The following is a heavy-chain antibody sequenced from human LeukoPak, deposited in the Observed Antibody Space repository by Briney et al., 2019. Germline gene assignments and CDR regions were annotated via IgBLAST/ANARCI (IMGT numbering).Heavy chain of an antibody. Sequence: SETLSLTCAVYGGPFSGYYWSWIRQPPGKGLEWIGEINHSGSTNYNPSLKSRVTISVDTSKNQFSLKLSSVTAADTAVYYCARENLVRGVVDYWGQRTLVTVSS. CDR2: INHSGST. D-gene: IGHD3-10*01. V-gene: IGHV4-34*01. CDR1: GGPFSGYY. J-gene: IGHJ4*02. CDR3: ARENLVRGVVDY.